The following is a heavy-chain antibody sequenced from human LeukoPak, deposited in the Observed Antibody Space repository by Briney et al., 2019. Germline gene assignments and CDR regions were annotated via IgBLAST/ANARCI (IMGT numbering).Heavy chain of an antibody. J-gene: IGHJ3*02. D-gene: IGHD1-26*01. CDR2: ISWNSGSI. CDR1: GFNFDDYA. V-gene: IGHV3-9*03. CDR3: AKLSGSYGQDAFDI. Sequence: GGSLRLSCAASGFNFDDYAMHWVRQAPGKGLEWVSGISWNSGSIDYADSVKGRFTISRENAKNSLYLQMNSLRAEDMALYYCAKLSGSYGQDAFDIWGQGTMVTVSS.